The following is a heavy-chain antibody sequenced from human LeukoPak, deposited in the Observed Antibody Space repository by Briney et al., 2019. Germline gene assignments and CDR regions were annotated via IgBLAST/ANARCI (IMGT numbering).Heavy chain of an antibody. J-gene: IGHJ4*02. CDR2: INPACGGT. D-gene: IGHD5-12*01. Sequence: ASVKLSCKASGYSFTDYYIYWVRLAPGQGIEWMGLINPACGGTNYAQNFQGRVTMTSDTSISTAYMELSSLRSDDTALYYCTREKIGSGYDQDLDYWGQGTMVTVSS. CDR1: GYSFTDYY. V-gene: IGHV1-2*02. CDR3: TREKIGSGYDQDLDY.